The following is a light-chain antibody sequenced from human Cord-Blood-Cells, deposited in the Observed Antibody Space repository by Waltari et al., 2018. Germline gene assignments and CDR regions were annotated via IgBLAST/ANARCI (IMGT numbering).Light chain of an antibody. V-gene: IGLV2-23*02. Sequence: QAPLTQPASVSGSPGQPITTASTGPTLHVRCLILVYWYQQHPGKAPKLMIYEVSKRPSGVSNRFSGSKSGNTASLTISGLQAEDEADYYCCSYAGSSTYVFGTGTKVTVL. CDR1: TLHVRCLIL. J-gene: IGLJ1*01. CDR3: CSYAGSSTYV. CDR2: EVS.